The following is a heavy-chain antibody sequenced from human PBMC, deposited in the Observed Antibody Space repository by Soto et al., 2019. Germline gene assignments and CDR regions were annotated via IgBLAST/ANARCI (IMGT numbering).Heavy chain of an antibody. CDR1: GFTFDDYT. Sequence: WGSLILSCAASGFTFDDYTMHWVRQAPGKGLEWVSLISWDGGSTYYADSVNGRFTISIDNSKNSLYLQMNSLRTEDTALYYCAKASSSSWSLASSYYYGMDVWGQGTPVTVSS. V-gene: IGHV3-43*01. D-gene: IGHD6-13*01. CDR2: ISWDGGST. CDR3: AKASSSSWSLASSYYYGMDV. J-gene: IGHJ6*02.